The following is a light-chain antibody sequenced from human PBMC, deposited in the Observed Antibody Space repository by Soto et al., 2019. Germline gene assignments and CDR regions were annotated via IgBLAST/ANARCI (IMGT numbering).Light chain of an antibody. CDR2: DVF. V-gene: IGKV1-5*01. J-gene: IGKJ2*01. CDR1: QSITYW. Sequence: DIQMTQSPSSLSASVGDRVTITCRASQSITYWLAWYQQKPGRAPQLLIYDVFNLQSGVPSRFSGSGSGTEFTLTISSLQPDDSATYYCQQYHSFSFTLGQGTKLEIK. CDR3: QQYHSFSFT.